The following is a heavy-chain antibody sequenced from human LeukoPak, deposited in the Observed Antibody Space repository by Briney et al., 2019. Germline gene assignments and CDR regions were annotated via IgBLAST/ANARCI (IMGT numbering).Heavy chain of an antibody. D-gene: IGHD6-13*01. CDR2: ISAYNGNA. CDR3: AMPQREGYMDV. V-gene: IGHV1-18*01. Sequence: ASVTVSCKASGYSLTSHGISWVRQPPGQGLEWMGWISAYNGNANYAHKLQGRVTMTTDTSTSTVYMELRSLRSDDTAVYYCAMPQREGYMDVWGQGTTVTVSS. CDR1: GYSLTSHG. J-gene: IGHJ6*02.